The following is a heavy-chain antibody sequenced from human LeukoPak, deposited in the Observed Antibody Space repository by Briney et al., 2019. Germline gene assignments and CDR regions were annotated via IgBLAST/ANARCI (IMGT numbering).Heavy chain of an antibody. CDR1: GCTFDDYG. Sequence: GGSLRLSCAASGCTFDDYGMSWVRQAPAKGLEWVSGINWNGGSTGYADSVKGRFTISRDNAKNTLYLQMNSLRAEDTAVYYYAKSGYCSSTSCYNDAFDIWGQGTMVTVSS. D-gene: IGHD2-2*01. V-gene: IGHV3-20*04. J-gene: IGHJ3*02. CDR2: INWNGGST. CDR3: AKSGYCSSTSCYNDAFDI.